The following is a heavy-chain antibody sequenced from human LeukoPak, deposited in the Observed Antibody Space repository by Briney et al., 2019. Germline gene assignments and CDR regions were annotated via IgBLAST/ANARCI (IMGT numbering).Heavy chain of an antibody. J-gene: IGHJ4*02. Sequence: GGSLSLSCAASGFSFRSYGMNWVRQAPGKGMEWLSYLSNTNMIHYAESVKGRFTISRDNDKNSLYLQMDGLRAEDTAVYYCARRGDSPMIGDFWGQGTLVTVSS. CDR2: LSNTNMI. CDR1: GFSFRSYG. V-gene: IGHV3-48*01. D-gene: IGHD2-21*01. CDR3: ARRGDSPMIGDF.